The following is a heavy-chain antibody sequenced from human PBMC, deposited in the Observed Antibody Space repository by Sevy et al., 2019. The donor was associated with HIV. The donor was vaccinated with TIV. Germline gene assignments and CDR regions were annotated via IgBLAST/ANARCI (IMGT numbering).Heavy chain of an antibody. Sequence: GGSLRLSCAASGFTFNNYGMHWVRQAPGKGLEWVAVISYDGSDKYYADSVKGRFTISRDNSKNTLYLQMNSLRTEDTAVYYCARDRGSGKNVFFDYWGQGTLVTVSS. J-gene: IGHJ4*02. CDR3: ARDRGSGKNVFFDY. CDR1: GFTFNNYG. D-gene: IGHD3-10*01. CDR2: ISYDGSDK. V-gene: IGHV3-30*03.